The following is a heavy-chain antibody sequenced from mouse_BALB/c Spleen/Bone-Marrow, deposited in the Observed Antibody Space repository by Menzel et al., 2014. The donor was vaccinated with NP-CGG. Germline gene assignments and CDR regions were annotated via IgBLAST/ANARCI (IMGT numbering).Heavy chain of an antibody. D-gene: IGHD1-1*01. CDR3: ARWGYGSTYYYAMDY. V-gene: IGHV1-52*01. Sequence: VQLQQSGAELVRPGASVKLSCKASGYTFTSNWMNWVRQRPEQGLEWIGRIDPCDCETHYNQKFKDKAILTVDKSSSTAYMQLNSLTSEDSAVYYCARWGYGSTYYYAMDYWGPGASVTVSS. CDR1: GYTFTSNW. J-gene: IGHJ4*01. CDR2: IDPCDCET.